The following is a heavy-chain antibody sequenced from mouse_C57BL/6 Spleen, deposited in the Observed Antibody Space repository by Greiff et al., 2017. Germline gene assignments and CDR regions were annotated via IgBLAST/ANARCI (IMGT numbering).Heavy chain of an antibody. Sequence: EVKLMESGGGLVQPGGSLSLSCAASGFTFPDYYMSWVRQPPGKALEWLGFIRNKANGYTTEYCTSVKGRFTISRDNSQSILYLQMNALIAEDSATYYCARYVLGYFDYWGQGTTLTVSS. J-gene: IGHJ2*01. CDR2: IRNKANGYTT. CDR1: GFTFPDYY. V-gene: IGHV7-3*01. D-gene: IGHD4-1*01. CDR3: ARYVLGYFDY.